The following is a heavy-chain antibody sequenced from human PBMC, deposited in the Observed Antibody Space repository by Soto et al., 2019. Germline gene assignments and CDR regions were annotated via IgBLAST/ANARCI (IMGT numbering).Heavy chain of an antibody. J-gene: IGHJ6*02. Sequence: PWGSLRLSCAASGFTFSSYEMNWVRQAPGKGLEWVSYISSSGSTIYYADSVKGRFTISRDNAKNTLYLQMNSLIAEDTAVYYCARALASGYYRDNYCYYGMGCWGQGTTVTVSS. CDR1: GFTFSSYE. V-gene: IGHV3-48*03. CDR3: ARALASGYYRDNYCYYGMGC. D-gene: IGHD3-22*01. CDR2: ISSSGSTI.